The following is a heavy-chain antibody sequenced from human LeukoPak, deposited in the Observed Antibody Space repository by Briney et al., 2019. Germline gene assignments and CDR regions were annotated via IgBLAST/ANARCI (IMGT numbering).Heavy chain of an antibody. V-gene: IGHV4-59*11. Sequence: SETLSLTCTVSGGSISGHYWTWVRQPPGKGLEWIGQIHYSGRPDYNPSLKSRVTISVDTSKNQLSLKVTSVTGADTAVYYCARFGVDYDMDVWGQGTTVTVSS. CDR2: IHYSGRP. J-gene: IGHJ6*02. CDR3: ARFGVDYDMDV. CDR1: GGSISGHY. D-gene: IGHD3-16*01.